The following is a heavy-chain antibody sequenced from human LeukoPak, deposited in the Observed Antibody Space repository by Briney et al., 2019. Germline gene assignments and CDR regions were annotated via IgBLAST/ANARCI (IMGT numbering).Heavy chain of an antibody. D-gene: IGHD3-3*01. CDR1: GGSISSYY. Sequence: IPSETLSLTCTVSGGSISSYYWSWIRQPPGKGLEWIGYIYYSGSTNYNPSLKSRVTISVDTSKNQFSLKLSSVTDADTAVYYCARTQGYDFWSGYDDAFDIWGQGTMVTVSS. CDR3: ARTQGYDFWSGYDDAFDI. CDR2: IYYSGST. J-gene: IGHJ3*02. V-gene: IGHV4-59*01.